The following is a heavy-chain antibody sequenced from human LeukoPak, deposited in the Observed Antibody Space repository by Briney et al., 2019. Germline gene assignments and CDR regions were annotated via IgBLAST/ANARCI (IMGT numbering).Heavy chain of an antibody. CDR2: IYHSGST. D-gene: IGHD2-2*02. CDR1: GYSISSGYY. J-gene: IGHJ5*02. V-gene: IGHV4-38-2*02. CDR3: AREFYTALRS. Sequence: PSETLSLTCTVSGYSISSGYYWGWIRQPPGKGLEWIGSIYHSGSTYYNPSLKSRVTISVDTSKNQFSLKLSSVTAADTAVYYCAREFYTALRSWGQGTLVTVSS.